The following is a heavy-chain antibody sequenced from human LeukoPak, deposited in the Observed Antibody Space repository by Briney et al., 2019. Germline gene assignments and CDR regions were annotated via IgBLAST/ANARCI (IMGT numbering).Heavy chain of an antibody. D-gene: IGHD4-23*01. J-gene: IGHJ4*02. Sequence: GGSLRLSCAASGFTFSSYAMSWVRQAPGKGLEWVSAISGGGGSTYYADSVKGRFTISRDNCKNTLYLQMNTLRAEDTAVYYCARGGGTSAYSWGQGTLVTVSS. CDR1: GFTFSSYA. V-gene: IGHV3-23*01. CDR2: ISGGGGST. CDR3: ARGGGTSAYS.